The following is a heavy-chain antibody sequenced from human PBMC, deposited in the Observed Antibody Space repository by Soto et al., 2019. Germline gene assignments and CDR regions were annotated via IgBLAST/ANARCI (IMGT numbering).Heavy chain of an antibody. CDR3: ASSIMITFGGVIVPFDY. CDR1: GGSISSYY. CDR2: IYNSGST. Sequence: PSETLSLTCTVSGGSISSYYWSWIRQPPGKGLEWIGYIYNSGSTNYNPSLKSRVTISVDKSKNQFSLKLSSVTAADTAVYYCASSIMITFGGVIVPFDYWGQGTLVTVSS. D-gene: IGHD3-16*02. J-gene: IGHJ4*02. V-gene: IGHV4-59*12.